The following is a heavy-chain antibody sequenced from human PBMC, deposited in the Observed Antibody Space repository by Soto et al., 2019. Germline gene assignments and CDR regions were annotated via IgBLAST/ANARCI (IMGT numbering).Heavy chain of an antibody. J-gene: IGHJ4*02. D-gene: IGHD3-22*01. CDR2: IYYSGTT. CDR3: ERKPYDSSDYFDY. CDR1: GDSISSSTYY. V-gene: IGHV4-39*01. Sequence: SETLSLTCTVSGDSISSSTYYWGWIRQPPGKGLEWIGSIYYSGTTYYNPSLESRVTISVDTSRIRFSLKLISVAAAETAVYFCERKPYDSSDYFDYWGQGTLVPVSS.